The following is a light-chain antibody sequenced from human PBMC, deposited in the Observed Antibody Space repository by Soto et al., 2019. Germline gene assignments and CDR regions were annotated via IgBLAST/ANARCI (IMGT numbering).Light chain of an antibody. Sequence: QSVLTQPASVSGSPGQSITISCTGTSSDVGRYKYVSWYQHLPGKAPKLLIYDVTNRPSGVSDRFSGSKSGDTASLTISGLQAEDEADYYCSSYTSSTTLVFGGGTKLTVL. CDR3: SSYTSSTTLV. J-gene: IGLJ2*01. V-gene: IGLV2-14*03. CDR2: DVT. CDR1: SSDVGRYKY.